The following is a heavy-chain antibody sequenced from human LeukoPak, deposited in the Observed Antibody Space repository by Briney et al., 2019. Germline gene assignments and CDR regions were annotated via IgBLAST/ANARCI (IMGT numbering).Heavy chain of an antibody. Sequence: PGGSLRLSCAASGFTVSSNYMSWVRQAPGKGLEWVAVIWYDGSNKYYADSVKGRFTISRDNSKNTLYLQMNSLRAEDTAVYYCARDPSPSGWDAFDIWGQGTMVTVSS. CDR3: ARDPSPSGWDAFDI. D-gene: IGHD6-19*01. J-gene: IGHJ3*02. CDR2: IWYDGSNK. CDR1: GFTVSSNY. V-gene: IGHV3-33*08.